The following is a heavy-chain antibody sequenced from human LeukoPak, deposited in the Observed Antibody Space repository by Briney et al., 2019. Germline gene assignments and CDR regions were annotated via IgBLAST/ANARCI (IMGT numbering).Heavy chain of an antibody. Sequence: PSETLSLTCSVSGGSIISYYWIWIRQPPGKGLEWIGYIYYSGITNYNPSLRSRVTISVDTSKNQFSLKLSSVTAADTAVYYCARLNSGSPGVNFDYWGQGTLVTVSS. CDR1: GGSIISYY. J-gene: IGHJ4*02. CDR2: IYYSGIT. V-gene: IGHV4-59*08. D-gene: IGHD1-26*01. CDR3: ARLNSGSPGVNFDY.